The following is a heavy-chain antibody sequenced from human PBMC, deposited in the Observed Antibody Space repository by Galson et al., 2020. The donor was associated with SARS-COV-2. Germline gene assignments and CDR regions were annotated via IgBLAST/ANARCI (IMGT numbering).Heavy chain of an antibody. CDR1: GFTFSSYG. Sequence: GGSLRLSCAASGFTFSSYGMHWVRQAPGKGLEWVAVISYDGSNKYYADSVKGRFTISRDNSKNTLYLQMNSLRAEDTAGYYWARGGHSYYYDSSGYDDAFDIWGQGTMVTVSS. D-gene: IGHD3-22*01. V-gene: IGHV3-30*03. CDR3: ARGGHSYYYDSSGYDDAFDI. CDR2: ISYDGSNK. J-gene: IGHJ3*02.